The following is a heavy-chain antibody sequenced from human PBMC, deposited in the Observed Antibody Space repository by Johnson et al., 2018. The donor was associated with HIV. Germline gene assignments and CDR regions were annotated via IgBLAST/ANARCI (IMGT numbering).Heavy chain of an antibody. D-gene: IGHD6-13*01. Sequence: QVQLVESGGGVVQPGRSLRLSCAASGFTFSRYALHWVRQAPGKGLEWVAVISYDGSHKYYAYSVKGRFTISRDNSNNTLYLQMNSMRVEDTAVYYCARDRGSSWANDAFDIWGQGTMVTVSS. V-gene: IGHV3-30*04. J-gene: IGHJ3*02. CDR1: GFTFSRYA. CDR2: ISYDGSHK. CDR3: ARDRGSSWANDAFDI.